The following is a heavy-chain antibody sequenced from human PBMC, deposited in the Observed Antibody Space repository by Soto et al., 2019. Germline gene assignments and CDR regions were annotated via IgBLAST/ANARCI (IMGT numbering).Heavy chain of an antibody. CDR1: EFTFDSYA. Sequence: VESGGRVVQPGNSLKLACTVSEFTFDSYAMHWVRQAPGKGLEWVAGISFDGSQKFYADSVKGRFTISRDNSRDTLYLQMNSLRPDDTAVYFCTKTFRGVEVAGSLAYGGPGTLVIVSP. V-gene: IGHV3-30*18. CDR2: ISFDGSQK. J-gene: IGHJ1*01. CDR3: TKTFRGVEVAGSLAY. D-gene: IGHD2-21*01.